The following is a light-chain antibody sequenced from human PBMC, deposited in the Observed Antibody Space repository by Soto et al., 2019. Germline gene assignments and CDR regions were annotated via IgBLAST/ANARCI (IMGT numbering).Light chain of an antibody. Sequence: QSALTQPASVSGSPGQSITISCGGTSRDVGAYIYVSWYQQFPGKAPKLILYEVNNRPSGVSNRFSGSKSGTTASLTISGLQPEDEADYYCSAYSDIDTKVFGTGTKVTV. CDR2: EVN. CDR3: SAYSDIDTKV. CDR1: SRDVGAYIY. V-gene: IGLV2-14*03. J-gene: IGLJ1*01.